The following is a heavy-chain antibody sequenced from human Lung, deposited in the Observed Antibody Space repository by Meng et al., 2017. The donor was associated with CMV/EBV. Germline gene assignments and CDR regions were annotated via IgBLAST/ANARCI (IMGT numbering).Heavy chain of an antibody. CDR2: NYHSGGT. Sequence: QAQRHESGSGVVKPAGTPSLTCAFSGGSMSSTNWWSWGRRPPGKRLVWLGENYHSGGTNYNPSPKSRVSISVDKSKNQFSLKLSTVTAADTAVYYCAGADKVRFDYWGQGTLVTVSS. CDR1: GGSMSSTNW. J-gene: IGHJ4*02. CDR3: AGADKVRFDY. V-gene: IGHV4-4*02.